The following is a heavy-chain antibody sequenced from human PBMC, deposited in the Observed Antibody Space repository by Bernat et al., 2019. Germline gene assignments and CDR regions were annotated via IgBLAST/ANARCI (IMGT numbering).Heavy chain of an antibody. Sequence: QVQLQQWGAGLLKPSETLSLTCAVYGGSFSGYYWSWIRQPPGKGLEWIGEINHSGSTNYNPSLKSRVTISVDPSKNQVSLRVSSVTAADTAVYYCAAHDRGGYLGGDFWGQGTLVTVSS. V-gene: IGHV4-34*01. J-gene: IGHJ4*02. CDR3: AAHDRGGYLGGDF. CDR2: INHSGST. CDR1: GGSFSGYY. D-gene: IGHD3-22*01.